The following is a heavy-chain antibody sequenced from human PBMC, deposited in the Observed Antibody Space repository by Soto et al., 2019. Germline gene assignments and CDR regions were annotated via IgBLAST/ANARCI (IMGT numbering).Heavy chain of an antibody. CDR2: ISYDGSNK. CDR1: GFTFSSYA. V-gene: IGHV3-30-3*01. D-gene: IGHD2-15*01. J-gene: IGHJ6*02. CDR3: ARRTSRIVYYGMDV. Sequence: QVQLVESGGGVVQPGRSLRLSCAASGFTFSSYAMHWVRQAPGKGLEWVAVISYDGSNKYYADSVKGRFTISRDNSKNTLYLQMNSLRAEDTAVYYCARRTSRIVYYGMDVWGQGTTVTVSS.